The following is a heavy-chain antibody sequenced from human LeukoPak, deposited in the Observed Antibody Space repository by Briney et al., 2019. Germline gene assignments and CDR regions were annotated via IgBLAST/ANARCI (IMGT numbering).Heavy chain of an antibody. CDR1: GFTFSSYW. V-gene: IGHV3-7*01. D-gene: IGHD3-10*01. J-gene: IGHJ4*02. Sequence: PGGSLRLSCAASGFTFSSYWMSWVRQAPGKGLEWVANIKKDGSGKYYVDSVKGRFTISRDNAKTSLYPQMNSLRAEDTAVYYCARAGFGDIIAAHYWGQGTLVTVSS. CDR3: ARAGFGDIIAAHY. CDR2: IKKDGSGK.